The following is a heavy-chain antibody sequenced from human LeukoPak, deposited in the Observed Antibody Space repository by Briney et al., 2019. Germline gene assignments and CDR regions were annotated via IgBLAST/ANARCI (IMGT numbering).Heavy chain of an antibody. J-gene: IGHJ6*03. CDR3: ARRKVANLYWDYMDV. CDR2: ISAYNGNT. Sequence: GASVKVSCKASGYTFTSYGISWVRQAPGQGLEWMGWISAYNGNTNYAQKLQGRVTMTTDTSTSTAYMELRSLRSDDTAVYYCARRKVANLYWDYMDVWGKGTTVTVSS. D-gene: IGHD2-8*02. V-gene: IGHV1-18*01. CDR1: GYTFTSYG.